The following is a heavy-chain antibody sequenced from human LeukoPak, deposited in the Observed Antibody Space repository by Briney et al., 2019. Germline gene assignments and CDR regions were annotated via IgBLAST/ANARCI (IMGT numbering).Heavy chain of an antibody. Sequence: ASVKVSCKASGYTFTSYGISWVRQAPGQGLEWMGWISAYNGNTNYAQKLRGRVTMTTDTSTSTAYMELRSLRSDDTAVYYCARDPPYCSSTSRYFPFDYWGQGTLVTVSS. D-gene: IGHD2-2*01. V-gene: IGHV1-18*01. CDR2: ISAYNGNT. CDR3: ARDPPYCSSTSRYFPFDY. CDR1: GYTFTSYG. J-gene: IGHJ4*02.